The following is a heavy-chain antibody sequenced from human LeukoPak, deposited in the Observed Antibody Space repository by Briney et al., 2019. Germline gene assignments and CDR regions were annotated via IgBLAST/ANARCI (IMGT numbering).Heavy chain of an antibody. V-gene: IGHV3-48*01. J-gene: IGHJ5*02. CDR1: GFTFSSYG. CDR2: ISTDGTTM. CDR3: ARGPPLFDP. Sequence: GGSLRLSCAASGFTFSSYGKHWVRQAPGKGLEWVSYISTDGTTMYYADSVKGRFTISRDNAQNSLYLQMSSLRAEDTAVYYCARGPPLFDPWGQGTLVTVSS.